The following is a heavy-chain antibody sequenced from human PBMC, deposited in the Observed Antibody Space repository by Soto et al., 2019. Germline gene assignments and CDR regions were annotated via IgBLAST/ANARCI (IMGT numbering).Heavy chain of an antibody. Sequence: QVQLVESGGGVVQPGGSLRLSCVASGFTFSTYSIHWVRQAPGRGLEWLTIISYDGMNKYYADSVKGRITISRDNSRNTVFLQMNSLRTEDTAVYYCARDPDTSGSCRYYFDNWGQGTLVTVSS. CDR3: ARDPDTSGSCRYYFDN. CDR1: GFTFSTYS. CDR2: ISYDGMNK. V-gene: IGHV3-30*14. J-gene: IGHJ4*02. D-gene: IGHD1-26*01.